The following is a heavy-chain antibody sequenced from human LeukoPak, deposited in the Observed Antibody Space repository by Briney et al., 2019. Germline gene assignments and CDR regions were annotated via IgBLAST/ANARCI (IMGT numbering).Heavy chain of an antibody. CDR1: GFTFSHYY. CDR3: ARSLSSSWFSTLYSGYYGMDV. CDR2: ISSCCSTI. J-gene: IGHJ6*02. Sequence: GGSLRLSCAASGFTFSHYYMSWIRQAPGKGLEGVSYISSCCSTIYYADSVKGRFTISRDNAKNSLYLQMNSLRAEDTAVYYCARSLSSSWFSTLYSGYYGMDVWGQGTTVTVSS. V-gene: IGHV3-11*01. D-gene: IGHD6-13*01.